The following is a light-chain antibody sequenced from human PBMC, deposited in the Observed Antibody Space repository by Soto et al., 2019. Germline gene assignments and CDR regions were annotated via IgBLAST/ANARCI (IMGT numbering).Light chain of an antibody. J-gene: IGKJ4*01. CDR2: SAS. CDR3: QQDNHHPLT. Sequence: DVRMTQSPSSLSASVGDSVTISCRASQDIAGYLAWFQQKPGKAPRSLIFSASTLHSGVPSRFSGSASGTDFTLTITNLQPEDFATYYCQQDNHHPLTFGGGTKVEIK. CDR1: QDIAGY. V-gene: IGKV1-16*01.